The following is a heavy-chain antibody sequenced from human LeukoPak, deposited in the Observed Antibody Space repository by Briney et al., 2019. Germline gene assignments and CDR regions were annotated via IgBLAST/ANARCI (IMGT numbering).Heavy chain of an antibody. CDR3: ARESQQTPIDY. CDR2: IGTSTSYI. J-gene: IGHJ4*02. V-gene: IGHV3-21*01. D-gene: IGHD1/OR15-1a*01. Sequence: GGSLRLSCAASGFTFSTYIMNWVRQTPGKGLEWVSSIGTSTSYIYYADSVKGRFTISRDNAKNSLYLEMNSLRAEDTAVYYCARESQQTPIDYWGQGTLVTVSS. CDR1: GFTFSTYI.